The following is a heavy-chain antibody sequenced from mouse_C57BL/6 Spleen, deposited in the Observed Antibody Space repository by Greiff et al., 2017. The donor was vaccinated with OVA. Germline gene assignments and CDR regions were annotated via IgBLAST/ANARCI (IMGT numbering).Heavy chain of an antibody. V-gene: IGHV1-54*01. CDR2: INPGSGGT. CDR1: GYAFTNYL. CDR3: AGGGDSGPMDY. D-gene: IGHD3-2*02. Sequence: VQLQQSGAELVRPGTSVKVSCKASGYAFTNYLIEWVKQRPGQGLEWIGVINPGSGGTNYNEKFKGKATLTADKSSSTAYMQLSSLTSEDSAVYFCAGGGDSGPMDYWGQGTSVTVSS. J-gene: IGHJ4*01.